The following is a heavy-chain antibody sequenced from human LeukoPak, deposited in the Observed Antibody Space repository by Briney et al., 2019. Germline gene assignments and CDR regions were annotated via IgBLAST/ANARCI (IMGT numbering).Heavy chain of an antibody. D-gene: IGHD3-22*01. CDR1: GFTFSSYW. Sequence: GGSLRLSCAASGFTFSSYWMHWVRQAPGKGLVWVSRINSDGSSTSYADSVKGRFTISRDNSKNTLYLQMNSLRAEDTAVYYCALTRDSSGYRFDYWGQGTLVTVSS. CDR2: INSDGSST. J-gene: IGHJ4*02. V-gene: IGHV3-74*01. CDR3: ALTRDSSGYRFDY.